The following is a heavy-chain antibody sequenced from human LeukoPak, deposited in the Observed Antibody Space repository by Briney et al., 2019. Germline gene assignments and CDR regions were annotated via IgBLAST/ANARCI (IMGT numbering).Heavy chain of an antibody. V-gene: IGHV4-30-2*01. CDR1: GGSISTIGYS. J-gene: IGHJ3*02. D-gene: IGHD3-22*01. CDR3: ARDSYYDNSGEGAFDI. Sequence: SQTLSLTCDVSGGSISTIGYSWSWIRQPPGKGLEWIGYIYQSGSTSYNPSLQSRVTISIDRSKNQFSLKLSSVTAADTAAYYCARDSYYDNSGEGAFDIWGQGTMVTVSA. CDR2: IYQSGST.